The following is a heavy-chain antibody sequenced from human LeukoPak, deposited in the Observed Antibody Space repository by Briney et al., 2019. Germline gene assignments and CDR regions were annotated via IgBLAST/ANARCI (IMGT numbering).Heavy chain of an antibody. V-gene: IGHV5-51*01. CDR3: ARHPWQQLAPDY. CDR2: IYPGDSDA. D-gene: IGHD6-13*01. CDR1: GYSFTCYW. Sequence: GESLKISCKGSGYSFTCYWIGWVRQMPGKGLEWMGIIYPGDSDARYIPSFQGQVTISADKSIGTAYLQWSSLKASDTAMYYCARHPWQQLAPDYWGQGTLVTVSS. J-gene: IGHJ4*02.